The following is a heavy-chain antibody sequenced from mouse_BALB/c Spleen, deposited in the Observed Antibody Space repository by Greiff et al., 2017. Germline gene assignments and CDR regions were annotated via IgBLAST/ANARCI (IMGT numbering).Heavy chain of an antibody. D-gene: IGHD4-1*01. CDR3: AREDWDYAMDY. CDR1: GFSLTSYG. Sequence: VMLVESGPGLVAPSQILSITCTVSGFSLTSYGVHWVRQPPGKGLEWLGVIWAGGSTNYNSALMSRLSISKDNSKSQVFLKMNSLQTDDTAMYYCAREDWDYAMDYWGQGTSGTVSS. V-gene: IGHV2-9*02. J-gene: IGHJ4*01. CDR2: IWAGGST.